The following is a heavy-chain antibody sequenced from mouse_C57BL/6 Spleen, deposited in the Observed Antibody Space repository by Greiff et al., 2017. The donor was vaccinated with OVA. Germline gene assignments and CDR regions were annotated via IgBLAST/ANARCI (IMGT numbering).Heavy chain of an antibody. Sequence: VQLQQPGAELVKPGASVKLSCKASGYTFTDYYMDWVKQSHGKSLEWIGDINPNTGGTNYTQKFKGKATLTVDKSSSQAYMELRSLTSEDTAVYYCARLYYGRFDDWGQGTTLTVSS. CDR3: ARLYYGRFDD. J-gene: IGHJ2*01. V-gene: IGHV1-18*01. CDR1: GYTFTDYY. D-gene: IGHD1-1*01. CDR2: INPNTGGT.